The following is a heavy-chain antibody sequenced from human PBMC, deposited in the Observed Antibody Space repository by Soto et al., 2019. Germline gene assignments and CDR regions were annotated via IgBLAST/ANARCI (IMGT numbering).Heavy chain of an antibody. V-gene: IGHV1-8*01. CDR3: AREYQLLHDAFDI. CDR2: MNPNSGNT. Sequence: GASVKVSCKASGYTFTSYDINWVRQATGQGLEWMGWMNPNSGNTGYAQKFQGRVTMTRNTSISTAYMELSSLRSEDTAVYYCAREYQLLHDAFDIWGQGTMVPSPQ. CDR1: GYTFTSYD. J-gene: IGHJ3*02. D-gene: IGHD2-2*01.